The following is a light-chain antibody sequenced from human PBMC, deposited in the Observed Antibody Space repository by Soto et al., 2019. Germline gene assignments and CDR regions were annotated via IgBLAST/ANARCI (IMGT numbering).Light chain of an antibody. CDR2: GAS. V-gene: IGKV3-15*01. CDR3: QQYNKWPSWT. CDR1: QSVSSN. J-gene: IGKJ1*01. Sequence: EIVMTQSPATLSVSPGERATLSYRASQSVSSNLAWYQQKPGQAPRLLIYGASTRATGIPTRFSGSGSGTEFTLIISSLQSEDFAVYYCQQYNKWPSWTFGQGTKVEI.